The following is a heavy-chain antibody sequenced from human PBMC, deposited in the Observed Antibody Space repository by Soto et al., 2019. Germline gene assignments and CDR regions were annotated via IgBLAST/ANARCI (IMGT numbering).Heavy chain of an antibody. CDR3: ARSPGYSSSWSDY. V-gene: IGHV3-30-3*01. CDR2: ISYDGSNK. CDR1: GFTFSSYA. D-gene: IGHD6-13*01. J-gene: IGHJ4*02. Sequence: QVQLVESGGGVVQPGRSLRLSCAASGFTFSSYAMHWVRQAPGTGLEWVAVISYDGSNKFYADSVNGRFTISRDNSKNPLYLQMNSLRADDTAMYYCARSPGYSSSWSDYWGQGTLVTVSS.